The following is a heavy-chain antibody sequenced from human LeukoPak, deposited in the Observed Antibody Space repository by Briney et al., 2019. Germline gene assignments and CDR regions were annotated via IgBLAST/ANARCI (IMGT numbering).Heavy chain of an antibody. CDR2: TRGSGADT. J-gene: IGHJ4*02. V-gene: IGHV3-23*01. Sequence: GGSLRLSCAASGFIFNTYAMSWIRQAPGKGLEWVSSTRGSGADTSYADSVKGRFTISRDNSKNTLYLQMDSLRGDDTAVYYCRLSGEGITLSPSDYWGQGTLVTVSS. CDR3: RLSGEGITLSPSDY. CDR1: GFIFNTYA. D-gene: IGHD3-10*02.